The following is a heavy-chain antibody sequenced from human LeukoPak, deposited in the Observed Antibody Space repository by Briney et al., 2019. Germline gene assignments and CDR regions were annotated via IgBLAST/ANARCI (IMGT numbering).Heavy chain of an antibody. CDR3: AKPSSGNYPPTGY. CDR1: GFTFSNYD. J-gene: IGHJ4*02. Sequence: PGGSLRLSCAASGFTFSNYDVSWVRQAPGKGLEWVSAISGSGDRTYYADSVKGRFTISRDISKNTLYLQINSLRAEDTAVYYCAKPSSGNYPPTGYWGQGTLVTVSS. D-gene: IGHD1-26*01. CDR2: ISGSGDRT. V-gene: IGHV3-23*01.